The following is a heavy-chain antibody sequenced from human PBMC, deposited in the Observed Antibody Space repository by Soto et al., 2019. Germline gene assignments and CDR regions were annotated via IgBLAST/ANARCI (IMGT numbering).Heavy chain of an antibody. D-gene: IGHD6-19*01. CDR2: INHSGST. CDR3: ARGRLFYSSGWYWRLFDY. V-gene: IGHV4-34*01. Sequence: SETLSLTCAVYGGSFSGYYWSWIRQPPGKGLEWIGEINHSGSTNYNPSLKSRVTISVDTSKNQFSLKLSSVTAADTAVYYCARGRLFYSSGWYWRLFDYWGQGTLVTVSS. CDR1: GGSFSGYY. J-gene: IGHJ4*02.